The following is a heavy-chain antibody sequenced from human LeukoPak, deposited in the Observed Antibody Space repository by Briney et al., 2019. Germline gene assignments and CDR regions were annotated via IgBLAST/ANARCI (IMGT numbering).Heavy chain of an antibody. CDR2: ISGSGGST. CDR1: RFTFIHYA. V-gene: IGHV3-23*01. CDR3: ARGSYYDYVWGSYRYPYYYYYMDV. J-gene: IGHJ6*03. Sequence: GGTLRLSCAPCRFTFIHYAMSWVRQAPGVGLEWVSFISGSGGSTYYADSVKGRFTISRDNAKNSLYLQMNSLRAEDTAVYYCARGSYYDYVWGSYRYPYYYYYMDVWGKGTTVTVSS. D-gene: IGHD3-16*02.